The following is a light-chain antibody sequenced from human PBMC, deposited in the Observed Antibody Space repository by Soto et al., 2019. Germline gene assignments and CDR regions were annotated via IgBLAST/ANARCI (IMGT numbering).Light chain of an antibody. CDR2: GAS. V-gene: IGKV3-20*01. Sequence: EIVLTQSPGTLSLSPGERATLSCRASQSVSSSYLAWYQQKPDQAPRLLIYGASSRATGIPDRFSGSGSGTDFTLTISRLEPEDFAVYYCQQYGSSGTFGQGTKVDIK. CDR3: QQYGSSGT. CDR1: QSVSSSY. J-gene: IGKJ1*01.